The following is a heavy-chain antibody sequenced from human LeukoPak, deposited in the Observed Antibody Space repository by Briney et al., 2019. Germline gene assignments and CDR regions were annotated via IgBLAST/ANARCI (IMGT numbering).Heavy chain of an antibody. Sequence: PSETLSLTCNVSGDPISRYYWSWIRQPPGRGLEWIGYIYYSGTTNYNPSLESRLTISIDTSKNQFSLKLTSVTAADTASYYCARVSSLGYYFDYWGQGTLVTVSS. CDR1: GDPISRYY. J-gene: IGHJ4*02. V-gene: IGHV4-59*01. CDR2: IYYSGTT. D-gene: IGHD2-2*01. CDR3: ARVSSLGYYFDY.